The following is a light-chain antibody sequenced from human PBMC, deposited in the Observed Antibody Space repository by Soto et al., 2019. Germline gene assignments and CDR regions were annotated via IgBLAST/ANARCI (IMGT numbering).Light chain of an antibody. Sequence: DIQMTQSPSTLSASVGDRVTITCRASQSISSWLAWYQQKLGKATKLLIYKAASLESGVPSRFSGRGSGTEFTLTISSLQPDDFATYYCQQYNSYSLTFGQGTKVEIK. J-gene: IGKJ1*01. CDR1: QSISSW. CDR3: QQYNSYSLT. V-gene: IGKV1-5*03. CDR2: KAA.